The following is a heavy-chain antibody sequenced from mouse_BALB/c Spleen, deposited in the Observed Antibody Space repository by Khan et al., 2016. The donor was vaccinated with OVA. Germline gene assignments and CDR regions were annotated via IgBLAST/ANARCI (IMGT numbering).Heavy chain of an antibody. V-gene: IGHV1S137*01. CDR3: ARPAYDGYYDY. D-gene: IGHD2-3*01. J-gene: IGHJ2*01. Sequence: QVRLQQSGPELVRPGVSVKISCKGSGYTFTDYAMYWVKQSHAKSLEWIGLISTYSGSTNYNQKFKGKVTMTVDKSSSAAYMELARLTSEDSAIYYGARPAYDGYYDYWGQGTTLTVSS. CDR1: GYTFTDYA. CDR2: ISTYSGST.